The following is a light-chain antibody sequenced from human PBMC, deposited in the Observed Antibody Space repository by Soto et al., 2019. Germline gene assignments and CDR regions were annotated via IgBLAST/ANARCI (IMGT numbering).Light chain of an antibody. V-gene: IGKV3-15*01. Sequence: EVVLTQSPATLSVSPGDRATLSCRASQSVSSNLAWYQQKPGQAPRLLIYGASTRATGVPARFSGGGSATDFTLSISSLQSEDVAVYYCQQYGDWPPATFGQGTKLEI. CDR3: QQYGDWPPAT. CDR1: QSVSSN. CDR2: GAS. J-gene: IGKJ2*01.